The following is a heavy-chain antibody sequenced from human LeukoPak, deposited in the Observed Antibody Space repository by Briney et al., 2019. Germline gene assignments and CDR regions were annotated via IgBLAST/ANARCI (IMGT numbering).Heavy chain of an antibody. V-gene: IGHV3-33*01. CDR1: AXIFSNYA. D-gene: IGHD1-26*01. CDR3: ARELIVGGNSWGAFDI. Sequence: PGGSLRLSCAASAXIFSNYAMHWVRQAPGKGLEWVAVISYDGRNKHYADSVKGRFTISRDNSKNTLYVQMNSLRSEDTAMYYCARELIVGGNSWGAFDIWGQGTMVTVSS. CDR2: ISYDGRNK. J-gene: IGHJ3*02.